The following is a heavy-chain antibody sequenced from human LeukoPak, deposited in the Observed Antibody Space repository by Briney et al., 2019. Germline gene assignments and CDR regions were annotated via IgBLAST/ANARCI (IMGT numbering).Heavy chain of an antibody. CDR2: ISSNGGTT. V-gene: IGHV3-11*01. CDR1: GFTSSVYY. CDR3: GRSNYYTVDV. Sequence: GGSLRLSCAASGFTSSVYYMTWIRQPPRQGPEWISYISSNGGTTTDVDSVKGRFTISRDNAKNSLYLQMNSLRADDTAVYYCGRSNYYTVDVWGQGTAVTVSS. J-gene: IGHJ6*02.